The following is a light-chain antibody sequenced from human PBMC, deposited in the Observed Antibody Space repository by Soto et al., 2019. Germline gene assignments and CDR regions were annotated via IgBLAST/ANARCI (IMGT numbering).Light chain of an antibody. CDR3: QQSYSIPV. CDR1: QSISSY. V-gene: IGKV1-39*01. J-gene: IGKJ1*01. CDR2: AAS. Sequence: DIQVTQSPSSLSASVGDRVTITCRASQSISSYLNWYQQKPGKAPNLLIYAASSLQSGVPSRFSGSGSGTDFTLTISSLQPEDFATYYCQQSYSIPVFGQGTKVDIK.